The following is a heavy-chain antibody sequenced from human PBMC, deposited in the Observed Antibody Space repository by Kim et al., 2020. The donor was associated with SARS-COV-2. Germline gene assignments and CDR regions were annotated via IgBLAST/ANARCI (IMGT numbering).Heavy chain of an antibody. Sequence: ASVKVSCKASGYTFTSYGISWVRQAPGQGLEWMGWISAYNGNTNYAQKLQGRVTMTTDTSTSTAYMELRSLRSDDTAVYYCVRDPSIAARPYYYYGMDVWGQGTTVTVSS. CDR3: VRDPSIAARPYYYYGMDV. V-gene: IGHV1-18*04. CDR2: ISAYNGNT. D-gene: IGHD6-6*01. J-gene: IGHJ6*02. CDR1: GYTFTSYG.